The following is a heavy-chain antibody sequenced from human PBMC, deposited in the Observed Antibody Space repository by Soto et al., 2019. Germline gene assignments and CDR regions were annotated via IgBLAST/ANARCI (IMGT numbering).Heavy chain of an antibody. Sequence: PGESLKISCKGSGYTLTNYWTGGVRQMPGKVLEWMGIMYPGDSETRYSPSFQGQVTMSADNSISTAYLQWSSLKASDSAMYYCARKYYYGAGTLDYWGQGTLVTVSS. CDR2: MYPGDSET. CDR1: GYTLTNYW. CDR3: ARKYYYGAGTLDY. J-gene: IGHJ4*02. V-gene: IGHV5-51*01. D-gene: IGHD3-10*01.